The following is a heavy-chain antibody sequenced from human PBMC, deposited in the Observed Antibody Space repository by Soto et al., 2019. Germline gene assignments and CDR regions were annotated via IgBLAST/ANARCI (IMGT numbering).Heavy chain of an antibody. CDR3: VREASSSGLNLDH. Sequence: PGGSLRLSCAASGFIFSNYAMSWVRQAPGKGLEWVSFISGSGSSTYYADSVKGRFTISRGNSKNTLYLQMNSLRAEDAAVYYCVREASSSGLNLDHWGRGTLVTVSS. D-gene: IGHD6-6*01. CDR2: ISGSGSST. J-gene: IGHJ4*02. CDR1: GFIFSNYA. V-gene: IGHV3-23*01.